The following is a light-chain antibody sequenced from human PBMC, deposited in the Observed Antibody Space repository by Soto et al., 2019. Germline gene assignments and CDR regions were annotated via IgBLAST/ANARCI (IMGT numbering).Light chain of an antibody. CDR3: GTWDSSLTIGVI. CDR2: DVS. V-gene: IGLV2-11*01. CDR1: SSDVGGYNY. Sequence: QSALTRPRSVSGSPGQSVTISCTGTSSDVGGYNYVSWYQQHPGKAPKLMIYDVSKRPSGVPDRFSGSKSGNTASLTISGLQAEDEADYYCGTWDSSLTIGVIFGGGTKLTVL. J-gene: IGLJ2*01.